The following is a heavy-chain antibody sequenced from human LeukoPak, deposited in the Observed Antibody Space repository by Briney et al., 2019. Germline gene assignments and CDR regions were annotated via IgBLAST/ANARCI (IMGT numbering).Heavy chain of an antibody. Sequence: PGGSLRLSCGASGFTFSNYAMNWVRQAPGKGLEWVSGISNNGGSAYYADSAKGRFTISRDNSRSTLYLQMNSLRAEDTAVYYCAKGLRLGELSSGFDYWGQGTLVTVSS. CDR1: GFTFSNYA. CDR2: ISNNGGSA. CDR3: AKGLRLGELSSGFDY. D-gene: IGHD3-16*02. J-gene: IGHJ4*02. V-gene: IGHV3-23*01.